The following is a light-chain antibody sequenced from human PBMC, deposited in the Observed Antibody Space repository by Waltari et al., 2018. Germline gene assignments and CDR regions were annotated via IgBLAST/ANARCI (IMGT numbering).Light chain of an antibody. J-gene: IGLJ2*01. CDR1: TLAQQY. Sequence: SHDLTQPPSVSVSPGQTARISCSGDTLAQQYVFWYQQRPGQAPVMLIIKDSVMPSESAERFSASSSGTTATLTITGVQAEDEADYYCQSTDSSDSLFLFGGGTKLTFV. CDR3: QSTDSSDSLFL. CDR2: KDS. V-gene: IGLV3-25*03.